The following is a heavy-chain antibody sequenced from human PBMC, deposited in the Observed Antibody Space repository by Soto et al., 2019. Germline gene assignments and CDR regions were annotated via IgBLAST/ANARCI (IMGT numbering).Heavy chain of an antibody. V-gene: IGHV1-69*02. Sequence: QVQLVQSGAEVKKPGSSVQVSCKASGGTFSSYTISWVRQAPGQGLEWMGRIIPILGIANYAQKFQGRVTITADKATSTAYMELSSLRSEDTAVYYCARGSFIYGGDYYYCYMDVWVKGTTVTVSS. J-gene: IGHJ6*03. CDR1: GGTFSSYT. CDR3: ARGSFIYGGDYYYCYMDV. D-gene: IGHD4-17*01. CDR2: IIPILGIA.